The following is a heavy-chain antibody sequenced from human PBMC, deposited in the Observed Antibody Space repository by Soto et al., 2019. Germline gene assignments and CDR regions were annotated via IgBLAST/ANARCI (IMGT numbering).Heavy chain of an antibody. CDR2: IYYSENT. V-gene: IGHV4-30-4*01. CDR1: GVSISSGDYY. CDR3: ARAVFRYISSTTSYYYGLDV. Sequence: SETLSLTCTVSGVSISSGDYYWSWIRQTPGKGLEWIGYIYYSENTYYNPSLKSRVAISGDTSKNQLSLKLNSVTAADTAVYYCARAVFRYISSTTSYYYGLDVWGQGTTVTVSS. D-gene: IGHD3-9*01. J-gene: IGHJ6*02.